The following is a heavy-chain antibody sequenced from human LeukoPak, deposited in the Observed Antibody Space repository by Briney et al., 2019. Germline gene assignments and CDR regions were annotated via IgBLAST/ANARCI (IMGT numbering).Heavy chain of an antibody. Sequence: ASVKVSCKASGYTFTNYYIHWVRQAPGQGLECMGIINPSGGSTSYAQKFQGRVTMTRDMSTSTVYMELSSLRSEDTALYYCAKDSGRLRWGISASLPDYWGQGTLVTVSS. V-gene: IGHV1-46*01. CDR1: GYTFTNYY. CDR2: INPSGGST. D-gene: IGHD6-19*01. CDR3: AKDSGRLRWGISASLPDY. J-gene: IGHJ4*02.